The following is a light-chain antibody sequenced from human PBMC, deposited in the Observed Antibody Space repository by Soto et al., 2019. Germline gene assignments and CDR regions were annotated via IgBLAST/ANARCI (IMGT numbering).Light chain of an antibody. CDR3: SSYAGSNNLV. V-gene: IGLV2-8*01. CDR2: EVT. J-gene: IGLJ2*01. Sequence: QSVLTQPPSASGSPGQSVTISCTGTSSDVGGYNYVSWYQQYPGKAPKLMIYEVTKRPSGVPDRFSGSKSGNTASLTVSGPQAEDEADYYCSSYAGSNNLVFGGGTKLTVL. CDR1: SSDVGGYNY.